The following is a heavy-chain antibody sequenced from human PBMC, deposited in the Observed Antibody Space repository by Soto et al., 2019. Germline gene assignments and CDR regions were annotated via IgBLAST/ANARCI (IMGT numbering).Heavy chain of an antibody. J-gene: IGHJ4*02. CDR1: GYTFTSYA. V-gene: IGHV1-3*01. Sequence: QVQLVQSGAEVKKPGASVKVSCKASGYTFTSYAMHWVRQAPGQRLEWMGWINAGNGNTKYSQKFQGRVTITRDTSASTAYMELSSLRSEDTAVYYCARIGYCSSTSCSIPPPLDYWGQGTLVTVSS. CDR2: INAGNGNT. D-gene: IGHD2-2*01. CDR3: ARIGYCSSTSCSIPPPLDY.